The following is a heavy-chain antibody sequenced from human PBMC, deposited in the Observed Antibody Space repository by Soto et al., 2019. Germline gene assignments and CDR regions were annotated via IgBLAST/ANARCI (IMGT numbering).Heavy chain of an antibody. D-gene: IGHD3-22*01. CDR1: GFTFSSYG. J-gene: IGHJ4*02. CDR3: AKDILDGSGSFCFDC. V-gene: IGHV3-30*18. Sequence: QVQLVESGGGVVQPGRSLRLSCAASGFTFSSYGMHWVRQAPGKGLEWVAVVSYDGSNKYYAHSVKGRFTISRDNSKNTVYLQVNSLRAEDTAVYYCAKDILDGSGSFCFDCWGQGALVTVSS. CDR2: VSYDGSNK.